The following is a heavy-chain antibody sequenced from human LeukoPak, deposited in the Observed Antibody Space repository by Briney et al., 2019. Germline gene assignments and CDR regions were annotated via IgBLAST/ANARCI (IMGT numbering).Heavy chain of an antibody. CDR2: ISYDGSNK. D-gene: IGHD3-10*01. J-gene: IGHJ2*01. V-gene: IGHV3-30-3*02. CDR1: GFTFSSYA. CDR3: AKIGVIGNWYYDV. Sequence: PGGSLRLSCAASGFTFSSYAMHWVRQAPGKGPEWVAVISYDGSNKYYADSVKGRFTISRDNSKNTLYLQMNSLRAEDTAVYYCAKIGVIGNWYYDVWGRGTLVTVSS.